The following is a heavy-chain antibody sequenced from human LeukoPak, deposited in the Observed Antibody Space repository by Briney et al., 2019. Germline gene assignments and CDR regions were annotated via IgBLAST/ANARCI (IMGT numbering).Heavy chain of an antibody. CDR1: GYSFTSYW. CDR3: ARHGLPTYYYDSSGGTNWFDP. J-gene: IGHJ5*02. V-gene: IGHV5-10-1*01. CDR2: IDPSDSYT. D-gene: IGHD3-22*01. Sequence: GESLKISCQGSGYSFTSYWISWVRQMPGKGLEWMGRIDPSDSYTNYSPSFQGHVTISADKSISTAYLQWSSLKASDTAMYYCARHGLPTYYYDSSGGTNWFDPWGQGTLVTVSS.